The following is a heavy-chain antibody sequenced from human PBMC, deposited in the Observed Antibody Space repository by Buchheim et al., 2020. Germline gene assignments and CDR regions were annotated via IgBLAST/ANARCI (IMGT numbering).Heavy chain of an antibody. J-gene: IGHJ4*02. CDR3: ARDVFMTTAVTRLGY. V-gene: IGHV3-21*02. D-gene: IGHD2-21*02. CDR1: GFTFSTYS. Sequence: EVQLMESGGGLVKPGGSLRLSCAASGFTFSTYSMNWVRQAPGKGLEWVSSISGSGTYILYADSVKGRFTISRDNAKNSLYLQMTSLRAEDTAVYYCARDVFMTTAVTRLGYWGQGAL. CDR2: ISGSGTYI.